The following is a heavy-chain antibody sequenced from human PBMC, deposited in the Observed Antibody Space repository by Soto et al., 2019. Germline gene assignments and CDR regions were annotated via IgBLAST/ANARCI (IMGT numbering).Heavy chain of an antibody. CDR2: INPNSGGA. J-gene: IGHJ1*01. CDR3: AREGSSSSEYFQH. Sequence: QVLLVQSGAEVTKPGASVKVSCKASGYSFTGYNMHWVRQAPGQGLEWMGWINPNSGGANYAQKFQDSVNMTRDTSITTADMELSWLTSDDTAVYYCAREGSSSSEYFQHWGQGTLVTGSS. V-gene: IGHV1-2*02. CDR1: GYSFTGYN. D-gene: IGHD6-6*01.